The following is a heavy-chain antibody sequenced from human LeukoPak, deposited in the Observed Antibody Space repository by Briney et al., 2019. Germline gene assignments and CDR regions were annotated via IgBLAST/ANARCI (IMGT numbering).Heavy chain of an antibody. Sequence: GGSLRLSCAASGFTFSSYSMNWVRQAPGKGLEWVSYISSSSSTIYYADSVKGRFTISRDNAKNSLYLQMNSLRAEDTAVYYCARDPLGYCTNGVCYKGFDYWGQGTLVTVSS. J-gene: IGHJ4*02. CDR1: GFTFSSYS. CDR3: ARDPLGYCTNGVCYKGFDY. D-gene: IGHD2-8*01. V-gene: IGHV3-48*01. CDR2: ISSSSSTI.